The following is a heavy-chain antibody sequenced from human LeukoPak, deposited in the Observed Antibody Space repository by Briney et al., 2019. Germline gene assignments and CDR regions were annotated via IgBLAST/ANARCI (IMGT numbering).Heavy chain of an antibody. D-gene: IGHD4-17*01. Sequence: SETLSLTCTVSGASVSSFYWSWTRQPPGKGLEWIGYMYYSDRTNYNPSLKSRATISVDPSNRQISLSLRSVTAADTAFYYCARTRAPYGDYLKYFDHWGQGALVTVSS. CDR3: ARTRAPYGDYLKYFDH. CDR2: MYYSDRT. CDR1: GASVSSFY. V-gene: IGHV4-59*02. J-gene: IGHJ4*02.